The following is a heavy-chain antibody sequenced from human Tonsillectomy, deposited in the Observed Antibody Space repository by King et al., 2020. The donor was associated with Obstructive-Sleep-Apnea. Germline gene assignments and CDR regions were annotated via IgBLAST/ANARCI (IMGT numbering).Heavy chain of an antibody. J-gene: IGHJ4*02. Sequence: VPLQESGPGLVKPSETLSLTCTVSGYSISSGYYWGWVRQPPGKGLEWIGNLYHSGSTYYNPSLKSRVTISVDTSKNQFSLKLSSVTAADTAVYYCARSNYGSGSYYNDYWGQGTLVTVSS. CDR3: ARSNYGSGSYYNDY. D-gene: IGHD3-10*01. V-gene: IGHV4-38-2*02. CDR2: LYHSGST. CDR1: GYSISSGYY.